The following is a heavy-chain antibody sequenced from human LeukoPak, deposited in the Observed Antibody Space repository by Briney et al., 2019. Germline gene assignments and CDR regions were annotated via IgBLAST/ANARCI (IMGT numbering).Heavy chain of an antibody. CDR2: INPNSGGT. CDR1: GYTFTGYY. D-gene: IGHD5-12*01. J-gene: IGHJ4*02. CDR3: ARADIVATPTVDY. V-gene: IGHV1-2*02. Sequence: ASVKVSCKASGYTFTGYYMHWVRQAPGRGLEWMGWINPNSGGTNYAQKFQGRVTMTRDTSISTAYMELSRLRSDDTAVYYCARADIVATPTVDYWGQGTLVTVSS.